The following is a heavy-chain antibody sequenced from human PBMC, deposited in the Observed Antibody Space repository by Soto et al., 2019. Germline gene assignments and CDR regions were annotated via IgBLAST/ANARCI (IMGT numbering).Heavy chain of an antibody. D-gene: IGHD3-16*01. CDR2: INHSGTT. Sequence: TSETLSLTCAVEGGYCRGYTWIWIRQPPGKGLEWIGEINHSGTTNHNPSLKSRVIISVDTSKKQFSLRLTSVTAADTAVYYCARGSDYTSSFDYWGQGTLVTVSS. V-gene: IGHV4-34*01. CDR3: ARGSDYTSSFDY. J-gene: IGHJ4*02. CDR1: GGYCRGYT.